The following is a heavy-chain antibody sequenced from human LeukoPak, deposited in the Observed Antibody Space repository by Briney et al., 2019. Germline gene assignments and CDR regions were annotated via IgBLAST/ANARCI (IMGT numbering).Heavy chain of an antibody. V-gene: IGHV4-59*01. CDR3: ARENPSGYYNRPIDY. Sequence: VKPSETLSLSCTVSGASISSYYWSWIRQPPGKGLEWIGDIYYSGSIKYNPSLKSRVTMSVDTSKNQFSLKLSSVTAADTAIYYCARENPSGYYNRPIDYWGQGTLVTVSS. CDR1: GASISSYY. D-gene: IGHD3-22*01. J-gene: IGHJ4*02. CDR2: IYYSGSI.